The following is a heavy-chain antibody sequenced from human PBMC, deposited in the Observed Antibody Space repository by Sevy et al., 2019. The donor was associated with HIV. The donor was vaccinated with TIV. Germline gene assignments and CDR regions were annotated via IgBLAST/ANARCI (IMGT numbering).Heavy chain of an antibody. D-gene: IGHD2-2*01. CDR3: ARDCSSASCLWGMDV. CDR2: IKRDGSEK. J-gene: IGHJ6*02. V-gene: IGHV3-7*03. Sequence: GGSLRLSCAASGFTVSSYWMSWVRQAPGKGLEWVANIKRDGSEKYYVDSVKGPLTISRDNAKNSLYLQMNSLRAEDTAVYYCARDCSSASCLWGMDVWGQGTTVTVSS. CDR1: GFTVSSYW.